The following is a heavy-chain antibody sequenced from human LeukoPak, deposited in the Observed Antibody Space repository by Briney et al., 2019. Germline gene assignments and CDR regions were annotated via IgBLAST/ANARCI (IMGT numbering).Heavy chain of an antibody. D-gene: IGHD6-13*01. CDR2: IYYGGDT. CDR1: GGSFSSYY. J-gene: IGHJ4*02. V-gene: IGHV4-59*01. Sequence: SETLSLTCTLSGGSFSSYYWSWIRHPPGKGLGWIGYIYYGGDTNYNPSLKSRATISVDTSKNQFSLKLSCVTAADTAVFYCARSWGSSSGIDNWGQGTLVTVSS. CDR3: ARSWGSSSGIDN.